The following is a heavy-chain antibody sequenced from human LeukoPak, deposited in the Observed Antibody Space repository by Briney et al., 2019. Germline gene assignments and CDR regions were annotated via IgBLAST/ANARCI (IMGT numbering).Heavy chain of an antibody. Sequence: GASVKVSCKASGGTFSSYAISWVRQAPGQGLEWMGRIIPIFGIANYAQKCQGRVTITADKSTSPAYMELSSLRSEDTAVYYCARLHGDYGWYFDLWGRGTLVTVSS. V-gene: IGHV1-69*04. CDR3: ARLHGDYGWYFDL. CDR2: IIPIFGIA. D-gene: IGHD4-17*01. CDR1: GGTFSSYA. J-gene: IGHJ2*01.